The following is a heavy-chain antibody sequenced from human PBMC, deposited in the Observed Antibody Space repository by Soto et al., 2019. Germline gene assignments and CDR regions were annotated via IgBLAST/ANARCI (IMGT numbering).Heavy chain of an antibody. CDR1: GGSISSSSYY. D-gene: IGHD3-16*01. CDR2: IYYSGST. V-gene: IGHV4-39*01. CDR3: ARARSYDYIWGSYYPNAFDI. J-gene: IGHJ3*02. Sequence: SETLSLTCTVSGGSISSSSYYWGWIRQPPGKGLEWIGSIYYSGSTYYNPSLKSRVTISVDTSKNQFSLKLSSVTAADTAVYYCARARSYDYIWGSYYPNAFDIWGQGTMVTVSS.